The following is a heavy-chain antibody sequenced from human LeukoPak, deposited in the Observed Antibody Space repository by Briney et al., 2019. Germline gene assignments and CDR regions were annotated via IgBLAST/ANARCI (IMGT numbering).Heavy chain of an antibody. D-gene: IGHD1-26*01. J-gene: IGHJ4*02. V-gene: IGHV3-23*01. CDR2: ISGSGSRA. CDR3: APVVYSDSWPGG. Sequence: GGSLRLSCAVSGFTFNTYAMSWVRQAPGKGLEWVSAISGSGSRAYYADSVKGRFTISKDFSKNTLNLQMSSLRVEDTALYYCAPVVYSDSWPGGWGQGILVTVSS. CDR1: GFTFNTYA.